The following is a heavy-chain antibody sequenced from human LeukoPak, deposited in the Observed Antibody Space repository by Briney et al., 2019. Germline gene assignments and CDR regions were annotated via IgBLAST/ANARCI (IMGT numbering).Heavy chain of an antibody. CDR2: IYTSGST. CDR1: GGSISSGSYY. V-gene: IGHV4-61*02. Sequence: SETLSLTCSVSGGSISSGSYYWSWIRQPAGKGLEWIGRIYTSGSTYYNPSLKSRVTISVDTSKNQFSLKLSSVTAADTAVYYCASRPKGEVWFDPWGQGTLVTVSS. J-gene: IGHJ5*02. CDR3: ASRPKGEVWFDP.